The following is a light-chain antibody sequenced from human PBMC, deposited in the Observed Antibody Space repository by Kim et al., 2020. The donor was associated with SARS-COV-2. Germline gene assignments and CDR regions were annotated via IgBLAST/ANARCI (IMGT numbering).Light chain of an antibody. J-gene: IGKJ5*01. V-gene: IGKV1-9*01. CDR1: QGISTF. Sequence: DIQLTQSPSFLSASVGDRVTITCRASQGISTFLAWYQQKPGKAPKLLIHDASTLQSGVPSRFSGSGSGTEFTLTINSLQPEDFATYYCQHLYSYPIAFGQGTRLEIK. CDR3: QHLYSYPIA. CDR2: DAS.